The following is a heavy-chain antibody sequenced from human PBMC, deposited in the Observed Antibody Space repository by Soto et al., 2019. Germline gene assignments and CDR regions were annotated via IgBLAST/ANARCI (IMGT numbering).Heavy chain of an antibody. CDR1: GFSLSNTRLG. CDR2: IFSNDEK. Sequence: QVTLKESGPVVVKPTETLTLTCTVSGFSLSNTRLGVSWIRQPPGKALEWLAHIFSNDEKSYSTSLKNRLTIATDTSRSQVVLTMTNVDPVDSATYYCALRKDCSRTDCYLASFDPWGQGTLVTVSS. J-gene: IGHJ5*02. D-gene: IGHD2-2*01. CDR3: ALRKDCSRTDCYLASFDP. V-gene: IGHV2-26*01.